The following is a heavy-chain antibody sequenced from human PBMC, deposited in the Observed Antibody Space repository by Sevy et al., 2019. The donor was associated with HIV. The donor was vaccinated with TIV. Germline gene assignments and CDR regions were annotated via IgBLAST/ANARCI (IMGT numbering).Heavy chain of an antibody. CDR3: AREGCTKPHDY. CDR1: GFDFSIYS. CDR2: LSFGCGKI. V-gene: IGHV3-23*01. J-gene: IGHJ4*02. D-gene: IGHD2-8*01. Sequence: GGSLTLSCAASGFDFSIYSMSWVRQAPGKGLEWVSTLSFGCGKINYADSVKGRFTISRDNSKSSVYLQMNNMRVEDTAVYYCAREGCTKPHDYWGQGTLVTVSS.